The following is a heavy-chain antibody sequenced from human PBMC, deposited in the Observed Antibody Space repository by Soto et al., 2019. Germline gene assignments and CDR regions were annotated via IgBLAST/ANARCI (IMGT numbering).Heavy chain of an antibody. V-gene: IGHV3-23*01. J-gene: IGHJ4*02. CDR3: ANGRRHVRVAHDPGN. CDR2: ISGSGGST. D-gene: IGHD5-12*01. Sequence: VKGLEWVSAISGSGGSTYYADSVKGRFTISRDNSKNTLYLQMNSLRAEDTAVYYCANGRRHVRVAHDPGNCGQAPFGTGSS.